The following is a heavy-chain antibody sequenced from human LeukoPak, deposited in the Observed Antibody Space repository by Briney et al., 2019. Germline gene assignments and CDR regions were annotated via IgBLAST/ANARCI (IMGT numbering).Heavy chain of an antibody. J-gene: IGHJ4*02. CDR3: ARGGSSGYPGRY. CDR2: IYYSGST. CDR1: GGSISSGAFY. Sequence: SETLSLTCTVSGGSISSGAFYWSWIRQHPGKGLEWIGYIYYSGSTYYNPSLKSRVTISVDTSKNQFSLKLSSVTAADTAVYYCARGGSSGYPGRYWGQGTLVTVSS. V-gene: IGHV4-31*03. D-gene: IGHD3-22*01.